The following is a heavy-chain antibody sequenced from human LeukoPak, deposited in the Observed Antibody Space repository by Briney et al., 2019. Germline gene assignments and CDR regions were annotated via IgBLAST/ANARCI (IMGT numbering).Heavy chain of an antibody. CDR1: GSCFTSYW. CDR3: ARRHGIAAAGTGYYYYYMDV. D-gene: IGHD6-13*01. CDR2: IYPGDSDP. V-gene: IGHV5-51*01. J-gene: IGHJ6*03. Sequence: GASLHISCKGSGSCFTSYWIGWARQMPGKGLEWMGIIYPGDSDPSNSPSFQGQVTISADKSISTAYLQWSSLKASDTAMYYCARRHGIAAAGTGYYYYYMDVWGKGTTVTVSS.